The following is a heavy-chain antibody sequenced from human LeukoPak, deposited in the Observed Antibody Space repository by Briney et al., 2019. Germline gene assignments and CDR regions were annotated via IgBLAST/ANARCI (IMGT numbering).Heavy chain of an antibody. CDR2: INPNSGGT. J-gene: IGHJ5*02. Sequence: ASVKVSCKASGYTFTGYYMHWVRQAPGQGLEWMGWINPNSGGTNYAQKFQGRVTMTRDTSISTAYMELSRLRSDDTAVYYCARGLYIKKICTNGVCEFDPWGQGTLVTVPS. V-gene: IGHV1-2*02. CDR1: GYTFTGYY. CDR3: ARGLYIKKICTNGVCEFDP. D-gene: IGHD2-8*01.